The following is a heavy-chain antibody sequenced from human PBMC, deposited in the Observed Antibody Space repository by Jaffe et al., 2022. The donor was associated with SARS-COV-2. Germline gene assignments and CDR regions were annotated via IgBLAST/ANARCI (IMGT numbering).Heavy chain of an antibody. Sequence: EVQLVESGGGLVKPGGSLRLSCAASGFTFSNAWMSWVRQAPGKGLEWVGRIKSKTDGGTTDYAAPVKGRFTISRDDSKNTLYLQMNSLKTEDTAVYYCMSFLYDYVWGSYRRVGPDAFDIWGQGTMVTVSS. CDR1: GFTFSNAW. CDR3: MSFLYDYVWGSYRRVGPDAFDI. CDR2: IKSKTDGGTT. J-gene: IGHJ3*02. V-gene: IGHV3-15*01. D-gene: IGHD3-16*02.